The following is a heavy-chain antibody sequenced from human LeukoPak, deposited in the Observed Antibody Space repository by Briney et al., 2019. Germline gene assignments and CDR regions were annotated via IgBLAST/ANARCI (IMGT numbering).Heavy chain of an antibody. Sequence: ASVKVSCKASGYTFTSYGISWVRQAPGQGLEWMGWISAYNGNTNYAQKLQGRVTMTTDTSTSTAYMELRSLRSDDTAVYYCASGYYYDSSGHFDYWGQGTLVTVSS. CDR2: ISAYNGNT. D-gene: IGHD3-22*01. CDR3: ASGYYYDSSGHFDY. V-gene: IGHV1-18*01. J-gene: IGHJ4*02. CDR1: GYTFTSYG.